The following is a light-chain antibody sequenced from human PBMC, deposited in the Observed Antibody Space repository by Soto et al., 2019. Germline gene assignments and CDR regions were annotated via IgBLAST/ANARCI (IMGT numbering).Light chain of an antibody. J-gene: IGLJ1*01. CDR1: SSDVGGYNY. V-gene: IGLV2-14*01. Sequence: HSALTQPASVSGSPGQSITISCTGTSSDVGGYNYVSWYQQHPGKAPKLMIYEVSNRPSGVSNRFSGSKSGNTASLTISGLQAEDEADYYCSSYTSSSTLGVFGTGTKLTVL. CDR2: EVS. CDR3: SSYTSSSTLGV.